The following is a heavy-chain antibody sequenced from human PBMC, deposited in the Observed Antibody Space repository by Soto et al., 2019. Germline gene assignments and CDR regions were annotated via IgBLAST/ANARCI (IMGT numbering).Heavy chain of an antibody. V-gene: IGHV1-69*08. D-gene: IGHD3-22*01. CDR3: ARDNYYDSIDY. Sequence: QVQLVQSGAEVKKPGSSVKVSCKASGGTFSSYTISWVRQAPGQGLEWMGRIIPILGIANYAQKFQGRVTITADKSTSTAYMELSSLRSEDTAMYYCARDNYYDSIDYWGQGTLVTVSS. J-gene: IGHJ4*02. CDR1: GGTFSSYT. CDR2: IIPILGIA.